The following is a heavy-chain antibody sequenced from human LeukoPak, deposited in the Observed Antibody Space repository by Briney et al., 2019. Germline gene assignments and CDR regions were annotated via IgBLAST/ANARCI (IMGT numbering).Heavy chain of an antibody. CDR2: MNPNSGNT. CDR1: GGTFSSYA. Sequence: GASVKVSCKASGGTFSSYAISWVRQATGQGLEWMGWMNPNSGNTGYAQKFQGRVTMTRNTSISTAYMELSSLRSEDTAVYYCARGGLQDNWFDPWGQGTLVTVSS. D-gene: IGHD4-11*01. CDR3: ARGGLQDNWFDP. V-gene: IGHV1-8*02. J-gene: IGHJ5*02.